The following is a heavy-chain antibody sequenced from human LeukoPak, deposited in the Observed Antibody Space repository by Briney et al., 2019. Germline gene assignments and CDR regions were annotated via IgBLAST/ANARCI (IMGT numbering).Heavy chain of an antibody. J-gene: IGHJ4*02. V-gene: IGHV4-34*01. CDR1: GGSFSGYY. CDR2: INHSRST. CDR3: ARGNQLTYYYDS. D-gene: IGHD3-22*01. Sequence: SETLSLTCAVYGGSFSGYYWSWIRQPPGKGLEWIGEINHSRSTNYNPSLKSRVTISVDTSKNQFSLRLSSVTAADTAVYYCARGNQLTYYYDSWGQGTLVTVSS.